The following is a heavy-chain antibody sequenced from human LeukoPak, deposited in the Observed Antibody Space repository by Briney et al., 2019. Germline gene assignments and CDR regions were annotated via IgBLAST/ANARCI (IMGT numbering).Heavy chain of an antibody. CDR1: GYSFTSYW. D-gene: IGHD3-22*01. J-gene: IGHJ5*02. CDR2: IYPGDSDT. Sequence: GESLKISCKGSGYSFTSYWIGWVRRMPGKGLEWMGIIYPGDSDTRYSPSFQGQVTISADKSISTAYLQWSSLKASDTAMYYCARNYYDSSGYYPNWFDPWGQGTLVTVSS. V-gene: IGHV5-51*01. CDR3: ARNYYDSSGYYPNWFDP.